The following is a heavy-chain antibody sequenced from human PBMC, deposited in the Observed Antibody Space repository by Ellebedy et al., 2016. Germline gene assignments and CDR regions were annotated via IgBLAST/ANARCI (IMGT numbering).Heavy chain of an antibody. D-gene: IGHD2-2*01. Sequence: SETLSLXXTVSGGSISSSSYYWGWIRQPPGKGLEWIGSIYYSGSTYYNPSLKSRVTISVDTSKNQFSLKLSSVTAADTAVYYCARDCSSSTCYAGRGSFDYWGQGTLVTVSS. CDR2: IYYSGST. CDR3: ARDCSSSTCYAGRGSFDY. CDR1: GGSISSSSYY. V-gene: IGHV4-39*02. J-gene: IGHJ4*02.